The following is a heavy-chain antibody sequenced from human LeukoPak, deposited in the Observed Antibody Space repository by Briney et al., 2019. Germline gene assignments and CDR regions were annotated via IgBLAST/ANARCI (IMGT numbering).Heavy chain of an antibody. V-gene: IGHV4-61*02. CDR1: GGSISSGSYY. CDR3: AREPGDYYYYYYMDV. J-gene: IGHJ6*03. Sequence: SQTLSLTCTVSGGSISSGSYYRSWIRQPAGKGLEWIGRIYTSGSTNYNPSLKSRVTISVDTSKNQFSLKLSSVTAADTAVYYCAREPGDYYYYYYMDVWGKGTTVTVSS. CDR2: IYTSGST. D-gene: IGHD3-10*01.